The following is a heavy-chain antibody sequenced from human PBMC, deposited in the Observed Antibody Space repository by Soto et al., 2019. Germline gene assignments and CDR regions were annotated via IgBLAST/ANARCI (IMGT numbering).Heavy chain of an antibody. Sequence: QVHLQESGPGLVKPSETLSLTCTVAGASITDYFWTWIRQPPGKGLEWIGYFYYGETTNKKSSLNRGFTVVVGTSQRQFSLKVTSVTPADTGVYYWARGTYCGTDCYWALDFWGQGKMVTVSS. D-gene: IGHD2-21*02. CDR1: GASITDYF. J-gene: IGHJ4*02. CDR3: ARGTYCGTDCYWALDF. V-gene: IGHV4-59*01. CDR2: FYYGETT.